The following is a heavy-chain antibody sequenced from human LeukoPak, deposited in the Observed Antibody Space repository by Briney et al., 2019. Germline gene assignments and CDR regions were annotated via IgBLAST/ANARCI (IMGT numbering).Heavy chain of an antibody. CDR2: IYYSGST. Sequence: SETLSLTCAVYGGSFSSYYWSWIRQPPGKGLEWIGYIYYSGSTNYNPSLKSRVTISVDTSKNQFSLKLSSVTAADTAVYYCARDNFYDSSGYSYYYYGMDVWGQGTTVTVSS. V-gene: IGHV4-59*01. J-gene: IGHJ6*02. D-gene: IGHD3-22*01. CDR3: ARDNFYDSSGYSYYYYGMDV. CDR1: GGSFSSYY.